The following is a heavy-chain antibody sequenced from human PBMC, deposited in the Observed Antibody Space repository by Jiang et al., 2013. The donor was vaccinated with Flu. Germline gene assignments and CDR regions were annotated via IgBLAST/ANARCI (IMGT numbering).Heavy chain of an antibody. V-gene: IGHV2-5*02. CDR2: IYWDDEK. CDR3: ARMHSGSTGTAFDL. J-gene: IGHJ3*01. Sequence: KPTQTLTLTCTVSGFSLATGGIAVGWFRRPPGKALEWLVHIYWDDEKRYSPPLKRRLTITKDTSKSQVVLTMTNMDPVDTATYYCARMHSGSTGTAFDLWGQGTEVHVAS. CDR1: GFSLATGGIA. D-gene: IGHD3-10*01.